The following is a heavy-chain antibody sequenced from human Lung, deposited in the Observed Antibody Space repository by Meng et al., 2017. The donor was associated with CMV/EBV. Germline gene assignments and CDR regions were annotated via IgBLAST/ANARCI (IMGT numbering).Heavy chain of an antibody. CDR1: GLTFSSYG. CDR2: IGATAGGT. Sequence: EXXKIPRAASGLTFSSYGIRWVRQAPGKGLEWVSSIGATAGGTYYADSVKGRFTISRDNAKNTLYLQINSLSAEDTAVYYCAKYSAVGERLYYFDYWGQGXLVTVSS. V-gene: IGHV3-23*01. D-gene: IGHD2-21*01. CDR3: AKYSAVGERLYYFDY. J-gene: IGHJ4*02.